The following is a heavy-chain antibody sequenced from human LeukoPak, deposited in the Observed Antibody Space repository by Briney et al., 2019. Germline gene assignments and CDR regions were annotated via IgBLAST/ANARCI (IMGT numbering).Heavy chain of an antibody. D-gene: IGHD5-24*01. V-gene: IGHV3-48*03. J-gene: IGHJ5*02. Sequence: PGGSLRLSCATSGFTFSSYEMNWVRQAPGKGLEWVSYISSSGSTIYYADSVKGRFTISRDNAKNSLYLQMNSLRAEDTAVYYCARDGGKGYRNWFDPWGQGTLVTVSS. CDR2: ISSSGSTI. CDR3: ARDGGKGYRNWFDP. CDR1: GFTFSSYE.